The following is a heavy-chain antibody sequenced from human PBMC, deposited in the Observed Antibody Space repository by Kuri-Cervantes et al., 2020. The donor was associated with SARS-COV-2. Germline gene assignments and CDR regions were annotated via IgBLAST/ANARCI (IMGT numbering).Heavy chain of an antibody. CDR2: ISGSGGDT. CDR1: GFTFSSYG. V-gene: IGHV3-23*01. J-gene: IGHJ4*02. Sequence: GESLKISCAASGFTFSSYGMSWVRQVPGKGLEWVSGISGSGGDTYYADSVKGRFTISRDNSKNTLFLQMNSLTTEDTALYYCAKEWPTGDGLGLDYWGQGTLVTVSS. CDR3: AKEWPTGDGLGLDY. D-gene: IGHD7-27*01.